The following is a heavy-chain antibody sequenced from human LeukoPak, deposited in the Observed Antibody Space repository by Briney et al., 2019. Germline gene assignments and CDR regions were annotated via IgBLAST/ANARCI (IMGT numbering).Heavy chain of an antibody. D-gene: IGHD4-23*01. J-gene: IGHJ6*03. CDR1: GFTFSSYA. Sequence: GGSLRLSCAASGFTFSSYAMSWVRQAPGKGLEWVSAISGSGGSTYYADSVKGRFTISSDNSKNTLYLQMNSLRAEDTAAYYCARALDYGGNARYYYYYYMDVWGKGTTVTVSS. CDR3: ARALDYGGNARYYYYYYMDV. CDR2: ISGSGGST. V-gene: IGHV3-23*01.